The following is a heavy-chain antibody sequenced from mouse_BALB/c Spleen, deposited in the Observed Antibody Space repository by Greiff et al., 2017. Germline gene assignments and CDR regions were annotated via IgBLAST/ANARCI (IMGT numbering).Heavy chain of an antibody. V-gene: IGHV1-7*01. J-gene: IGHJ1*01. Sequence: VKLVESGAELAKPGASVKMSCKASGYTFTSYWMHWVKQRPGQGLEWIGYINPSTGYTEYNQKFKDKATLTADKSSSTAYMQLSSLTSEDSAVYYCARTYYGSRDWYFDVWGAGTTVTVSS. CDR1: GYTFTSYW. CDR3: ARTYYGSRDWYFDV. CDR2: INPSTGYT. D-gene: IGHD1-1*01.